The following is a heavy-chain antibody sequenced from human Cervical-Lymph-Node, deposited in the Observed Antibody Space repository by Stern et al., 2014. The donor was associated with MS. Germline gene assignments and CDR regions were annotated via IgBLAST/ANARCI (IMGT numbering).Heavy chain of an antibody. Sequence: DVHLVESGGGVVRPGRSLRLSCAASGFTFEDYGMSWVRQGPGKGLEWVAVINWNGGSTVYAGSVQGRFTISRDNAKNSLYLQMNSLRAEDTALYHCARAFCTGGVCYSFPFYGMDVWGQGTTVTVSS. V-gene: IGHV3-20*01. J-gene: IGHJ6*02. CDR3: ARAFCTGGVCYSFPFYGMDV. CDR1: GFTFEDYG. D-gene: IGHD2-8*02. CDR2: INWNGGST.